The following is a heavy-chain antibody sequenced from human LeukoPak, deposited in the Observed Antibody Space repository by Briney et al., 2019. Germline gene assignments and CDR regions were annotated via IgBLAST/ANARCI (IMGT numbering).Heavy chain of an antibody. CDR3: ARGSGYDPFDY. V-gene: IGHV3-21*01. CDR1: GFTFSSYS. CDR2: ISSSSSYI. J-gene: IGHJ4*02. Sequence: GRSLRLSCAASGFTFSSYSMNWVRQAPGKGLEWVSSISSSSSYIYYADSVKGRFTISRDNAKNSLHLQMNSLRAEDTAVYYCARGSGYDPFDYWGQGTLVTVSS. D-gene: IGHD5-12*01.